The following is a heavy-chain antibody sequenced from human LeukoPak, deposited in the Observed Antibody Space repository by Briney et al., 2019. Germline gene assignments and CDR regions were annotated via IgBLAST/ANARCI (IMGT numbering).Heavy chain of an antibody. D-gene: IGHD3-22*01. J-gene: IGHJ4*02. Sequence: SETLSLTCTVSGGSISSSYYYWGWIRQPPGKGLEWIGSIYSSGSTYYNPSLKSRVTISVDTSKNQFSLKLSSVTAADTAVYYCARALYDSSGYYLDYWGQGTLVTVSS. CDR2: IYSSGST. CDR1: GGSISSSYYY. V-gene: IGHV4-39*07. CDR3: ARALYDSSGYYLDY.